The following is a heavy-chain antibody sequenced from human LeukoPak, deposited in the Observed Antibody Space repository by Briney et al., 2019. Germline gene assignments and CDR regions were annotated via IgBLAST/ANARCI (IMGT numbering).Heavy chain of an antibody. D-gene: IGHD3-22*01. CDR3: TKGLFDSSGYSEHFDY. CDR2: IRTSGDST. CDR1: GFSFSSYD. J-gene: IGHJ4*02. Sequence: GGSLRLSCAASGFSFSSYDMSWVRQAPGRGLEWVSGIRTSGDSTYYADSVKGRFTISRDNSRDTLNLQMNSLRAEDTAVYYCTKGLFDSSGYSEHFDYWGQGTQVTVSS. V-gene: IGHV3-23*01.